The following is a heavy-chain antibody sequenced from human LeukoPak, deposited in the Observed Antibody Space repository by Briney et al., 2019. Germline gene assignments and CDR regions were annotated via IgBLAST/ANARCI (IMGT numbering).Heavy chain of an antibody. CDR2: ISAQHGQT. CDR1: GYSENFYG. V-gene: IGHV1-18*01. Sequence: ASVKVSCKTSGYSENFYGITWVRQVAGQGLEWMGWISAQHGQTEYAPNSQDRVTMTTDTYTNTAYMELRSLRSDNTAVYYCARDCPTYVDTAMVVQFDTWGQGTLVTVSS. D-gene: IGHD5-18*01. J-gene: IGHJ5*02. CDR3: ARDCPTYVDTAMVVQFDT.